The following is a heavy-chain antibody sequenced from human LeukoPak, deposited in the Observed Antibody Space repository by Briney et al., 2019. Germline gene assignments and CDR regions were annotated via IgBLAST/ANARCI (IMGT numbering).Heavy chain of an antibody. V-gene: IGHV3-43*02. J-gene: IGHJ4*02. CDR3: AKDLPQYYDFWSGYYGGFDY. CDR1: GFTFEDYA. Sequence: PGGFLRLSCASSGFTFEDYAMHWVRQGPGKGLEWVSLISGNGDNIYYADSVKGRFTISRDNSKNSLYLQMNSLRTEDTALYYCAKDLPQYYDFWSGYYGGFDYWGQGTLVTVSS. CDR2: ISGNGDNI. D-gene: IGHD3-3*01.